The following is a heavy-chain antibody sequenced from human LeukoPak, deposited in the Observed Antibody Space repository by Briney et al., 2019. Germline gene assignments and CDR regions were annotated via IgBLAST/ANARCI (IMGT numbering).Heavy chain of an antibody. CDR1: GFRFSNYA. V-gene: IGHV3-23*01. CDR3: AKAMTRIYYYGMDV. D-gene: IGHD2-21*02. J-gene: IGHJ6*02. Sequence: GGSLRLSCTASGFRFSNYAMNWVRQAPGKGLEWVSVISGGGSSTNYADSVKGRFTISRDNSKNTLYLQMNSLRAEDTAVYYCAKAMTRIYYYGMDVWGQGTTVTVSS. CDR2: ISGGGSST.